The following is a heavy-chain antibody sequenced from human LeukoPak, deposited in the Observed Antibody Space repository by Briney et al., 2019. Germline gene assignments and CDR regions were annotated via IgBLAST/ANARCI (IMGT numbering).Heavy chain of an antibody. CDR3: AREGRNNIVVVPAATGWFDP. Sequence: PSETLSLTCSVSEYSISSGFYWAWIRQAPGKGLEWIGSIFHSGSTYYSPSLSHRAYLSVDTSKNQFSLKLTSMTAADTAVYYCAREGRNNIVVVPAATGWFDPWGQGTLVTVSS. J-gene: IGHJ5*02. CDR2: IFHSGST. V-gene: IGHV4-38-2*02. D-gene: IGHD2-2*01. CDR1: EYSISSGFY.